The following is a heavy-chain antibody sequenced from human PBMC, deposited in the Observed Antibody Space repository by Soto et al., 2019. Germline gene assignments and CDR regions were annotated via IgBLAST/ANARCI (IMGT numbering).Heavy chain of an antibody. Sequence: PGGSLRLSCAASGFTFSSYAMHWVRQAPGKGLEWVAVISYDGGNKYYADSVKGRFTISRDNSKNTLYLQMNSLRAEDTAVYYCARDNKWGSSDVYYYYYGMDVWGQGTTVTVSS. V-gene: IGHV3-30-3*01. D-gene: IGHD3-16*01. CDR2: ISYDGGNK. CDR3: ARDNKWGSSDVYYYYYGMDV. J-gene: IGHJ6*02. CDR1: GFTFSSYA.